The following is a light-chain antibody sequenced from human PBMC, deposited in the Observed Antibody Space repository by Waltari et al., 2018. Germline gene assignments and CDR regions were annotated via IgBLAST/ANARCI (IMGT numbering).Light chain of an antibody. CDR1: QSVGRS. V-gene: IGKV3-20*01. Sequence: EIVLTQSPGTLSLSPGERATLSCRASQSVGRSLAWYQQKPGQAPRLLIYGASIRATGLPDRFSGGGSGTDFSRTISRLESEDFAAYHCQHYVSLPVTFGQGTKVEIK. CDR3: QHYVSLPVT. CDR2: GAS. J-gene: IGKJ1*01.